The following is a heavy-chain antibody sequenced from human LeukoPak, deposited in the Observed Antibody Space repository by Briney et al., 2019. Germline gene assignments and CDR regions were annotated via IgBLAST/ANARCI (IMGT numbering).Heavy chain of an antibody. CDR3: ARRSALVGATYYYYMDV. J-gene: IGHJ6*03. V-gene: IGHV4-39*01. CDR1: GGSINSSSYY. CDR2: IYYSGST. D-gene: IGHD1-26*01. Sequence: SETLSLTCTVSGGSINSSSYYWGWIRQPPGKGLEWIGSIYYSGSTYCNPSLKSRVTISVDTSKDQFSLKLSSVTAADTAVYYCARRSALVGATYYYYMDVWGKGTTVTVSS.